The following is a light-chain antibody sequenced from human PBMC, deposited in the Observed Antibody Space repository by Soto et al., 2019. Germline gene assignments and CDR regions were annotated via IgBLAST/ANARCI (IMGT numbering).Light chain of an antibody. CDR2: EAS. CDR3: QQFNSYPPIT. J-gene: IGKJ4*01. CDR1: QGISSA. V-gene: IGKV1-13*02. Sequence: AIQLTQSPSSLSASVGDRVTITCRASQGISSALAWYQQKPGKAPQLLIYEASSLDSGVPSRVTGSGSATDFTLTISSLQPEDCATYYCQQFNSYPPITFGGGTKVEIK.